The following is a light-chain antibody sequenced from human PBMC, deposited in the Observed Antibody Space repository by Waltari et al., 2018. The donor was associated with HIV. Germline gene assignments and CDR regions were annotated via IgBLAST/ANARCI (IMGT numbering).Light chain of an antibody. Sequence: DTQMTQSPSTLSASVGDRVPITCRASQSISDWLAWYQQKPGRAPNLLIYQASKLKSGVPSRFSGRASGTEFTLTISGLQPEDFATYFCQQYKSYPLTFGRGTEVEIK. CDR3: QQYKSYPLT. CDR2: QAS. J-gene: IGKJ4*02. V-gene: IGKV1-5*03. CDR1: QSISDW.